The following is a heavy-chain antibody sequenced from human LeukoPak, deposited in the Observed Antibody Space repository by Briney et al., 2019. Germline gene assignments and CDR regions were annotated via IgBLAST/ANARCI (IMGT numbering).Heavy chain of an antibody. J-gene: IGHJ4*02. CDR3: ARGHYDFWSGYYDY. V-gene: IGHV1-69*13. D-gene: IGHD3-3*01. CDR1: GCIFSSYA. Sequence: ASVKVSCKASGCIFSSYAISWVRQAPGQGLEWMGGIIPIFGTPNYAQKFQGRVTITADESTSTAYMELISLRSEDTAVYYCARGHYDFWSGYYDYWGQGTLVTVSS. CDR2: IIPIFGTP.